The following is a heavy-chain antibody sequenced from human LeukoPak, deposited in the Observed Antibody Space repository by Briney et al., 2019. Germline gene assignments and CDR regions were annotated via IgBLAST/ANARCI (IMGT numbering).Heavy chain of an antibody. CDR1: GYTFNNYD. D-gene: IGHD3-22*01. CDR2: ISGYNGNT. CDR3: ARDRYYDATGQVDY. J-gene: IGHJ4*02. Sequence: GASVKVSCKASGYTFNNYDISWVRQAPGQGLEWMGWISGYNGNTKYAQRFQGRVTMTTDTSTSTAHMDLRSLRSDDTAVYYCARDRYYDATGQVDYWGQGTLVTVSS. V-gene: IGHV1-18*01.